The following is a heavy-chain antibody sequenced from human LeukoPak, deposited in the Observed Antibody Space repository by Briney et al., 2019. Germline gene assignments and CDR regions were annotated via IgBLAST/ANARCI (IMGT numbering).Heavy chain of an antibody. Sequence: GGSLRLSCTASGFTFTNYAVHWVRQAPGKGLEWVAFIRYDGSNKYYADSVKGRFTISRDNSKNTLYLQVHSLRAEDTAVYYCATYSSPDYWGQGTLVTVSS. CDR1: GFTFTNYA. CDR2: IRYDGSNK. D-gene: IGHD3-22*01. V-gene: IGHV3-30*02. CDR3: ATYSSPDY. J-gene: IGHJ4*02.